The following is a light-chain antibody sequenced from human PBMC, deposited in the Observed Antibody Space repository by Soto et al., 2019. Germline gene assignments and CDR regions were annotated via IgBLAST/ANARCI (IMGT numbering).Light chain of an antibody. Sequence: EVVLTHSPATLSVSPGDRATLSCRASQYIGSAVAWYQQKPGQAPRLLIYGAYTRATGIPATFSGSGSGTQFALTVSSLHSEDFAVYYCQQYNSWPLLTVGGGTKVDIK. V-gene: IGKV3-15*01. CDR3: QQYNSWPLLT. CDR1: QYIGSA. J-gene: IGKJ4*01. CDR2: GAY.